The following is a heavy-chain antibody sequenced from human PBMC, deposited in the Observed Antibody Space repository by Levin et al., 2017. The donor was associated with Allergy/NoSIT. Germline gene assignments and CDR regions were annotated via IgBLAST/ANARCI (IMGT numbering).Heavy chain of an antibody. V-gene: IGHV1-2*02. D-gene: IGHD2-15*01. Sequence: ASVKVSCKASGYTFTDYYIQWVRQAPGQGLEWMGWINPNNFETNYAQKFQGRVTMTRDTSINTAYMELSSLRSDDTAVYYCAGWGILGRGAFDIWGQGTMVTVSS. CDR2: INPNNFET. CDR1: GYTFTDYY. J-gene: IGHJ3*02. CDR3: AGWGILGRGAFDI.